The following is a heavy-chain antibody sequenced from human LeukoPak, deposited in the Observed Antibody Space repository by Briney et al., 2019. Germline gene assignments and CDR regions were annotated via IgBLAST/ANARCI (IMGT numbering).Heavy chain of an antibody. D-gene: IGHD6-13*01. Sequence: ASVKVSCKASGYTFTGYYMHWVRQAPGQGLEWMGWINPNSGGTNYAQRFQGRVTMTRDTSISTAYMELSRLRSDDTAVYYCARVGAAAAPLDYWGQGTLATVSS. CDR3: ARVGAAAAPLDY. J-gene: IGHJ4*02. CDR1: GYTFTGYY. CDR2: INPNSGGT. V-gene: IGHV1-2*02.